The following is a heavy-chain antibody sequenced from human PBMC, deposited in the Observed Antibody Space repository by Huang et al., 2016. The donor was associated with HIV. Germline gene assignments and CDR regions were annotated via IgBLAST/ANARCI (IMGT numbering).Heavy chain of an antibody. V-gene: IGHV4-34*01. CDR1: GGSLSGSY. CDR3: ARVRTPSDGYYPTHTFGL. J-gene: IGHJ4*02. D-gene: IGHD5-18*01. CDR2: LNHSGST. Sequence: QVQLQQWGAGLLKPSETLSLTCGVVGGSLSGSYWSWIRQPPGKGLGWTGELNHSGSTNYNPSFKARVCVSPDTSKNQFSLRLRSVTAADTAGYFCARVRTPSDGYYPTHTFGLWGQGSLVTVSS.